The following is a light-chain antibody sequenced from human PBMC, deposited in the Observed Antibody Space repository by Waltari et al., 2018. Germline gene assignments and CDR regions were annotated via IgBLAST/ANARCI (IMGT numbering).Light chain of an antibody. CDR3: NSRDSSGSHVV. Sequence: SSELTQDPSVSVALGQPVRITCQGDSLRRYYASRYQQKPGQAPVLALYHKNNRPSGIPDRFSGSTSGNTASLTITGSQAEDEADYYCNSRDSSGSHVVFGGGTKLTVL. V-gene: IGLV3-19*01. CDR2: HKN. J-gene: IGLJ2*01. CDR1: SLRRYY.